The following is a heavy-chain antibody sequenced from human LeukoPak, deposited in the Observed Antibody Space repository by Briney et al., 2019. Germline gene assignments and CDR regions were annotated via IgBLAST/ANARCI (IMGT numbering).Heavy chain of an antibody. J-gene: IGHJ4*02. CDR2: ISAYNGNT. CDR3: AFGTHSSSWYLGDY. V-gene: IGHV1-18*01. Sequence: ASVKVSCKASGYTFTSYGISWVRQAPGQGLEWMGWISAYNGNTNYAQKLQGRVTMTTDTSTSTAYMELRSLRSEDTAVCYCAFGTHSSSWYLGDYWGQGTLVTVSS. D-gene: IGHD6-13*01. CDR1: GYTFTSYG.